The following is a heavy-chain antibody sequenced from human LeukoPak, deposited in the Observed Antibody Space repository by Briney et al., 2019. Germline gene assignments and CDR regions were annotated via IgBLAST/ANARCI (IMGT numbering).Heavy chain of an antibody. J-gene: IGHJ4*02. D-gene: IGHD1-26*01. V-gene: IGHV3-66*01. Sequence: PGGSLRLSCAASGFTVSSNYMSWVRQAPGKGLEWVAVIYSGGSTYYADSVKGRFTISRDNSKNTLYLQMNRLRAEDTAVYYCARALVGATACWGQGTLVTVSS. CDR3: ARALVGATAC. CDR1: GFTVSSNY. CDR2: IYSGGST.